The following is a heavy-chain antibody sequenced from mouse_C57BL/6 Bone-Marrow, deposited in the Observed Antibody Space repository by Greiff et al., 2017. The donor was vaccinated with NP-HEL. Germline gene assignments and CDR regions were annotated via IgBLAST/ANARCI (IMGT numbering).Heavy chain of an antibody. CDR1: GYAFSSSW. D-gene: IGHD1-1*01. CDR3: ARGGITTVVATGYYFDY. CDR2: IYPGDGDT. J-gene: IGHJ2*01. Sequence: QVQLQQSGPELVKPGASVKISCKASGYAFSSSWMNWVKQRPGKGLEWIGRIYPGDGDTNYNGKFKGKATLTADKSSSTAYMQLSILTSEDSAFYFCARGGITTVVATGYYFDYWGQGTTLTVSS. V-gene: IGHV1-82*01.